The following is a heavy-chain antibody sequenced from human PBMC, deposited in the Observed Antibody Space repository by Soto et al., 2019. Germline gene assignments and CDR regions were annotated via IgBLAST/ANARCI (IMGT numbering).Heavy chain of an antibody. Sequence: PGGSLRLSCAASGFDFSNYVLHWVRQAPGKGLEWVAVMSFDGSDIYYADSVKGRFTISRDNSKNTLYLQMNNLRPGDTAVYYCAKVREDIVLLVALDYWGQGTLVTVSS. V-gene: IGHV3-30*18. D-gene: IGHD2-8*01. CDR3: AKVREDIVLLVALDY. J-gene: IGHJ4*02. CDR1: GFDFSNYV. CDR2: MSFDGSDI.